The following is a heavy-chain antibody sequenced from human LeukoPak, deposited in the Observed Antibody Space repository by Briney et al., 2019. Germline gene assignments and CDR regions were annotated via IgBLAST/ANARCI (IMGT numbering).Heavy chain of an antibody. V-gene: IGHV4-34*01. CDR2: INHSGST. CDR3: ARKSNSWCDY. CDR1: GGSFSGYY. Sequence: SETLSLTCAVYGGSFSGYYWSWIRQPPGKGLEWIGEINHSGSTNYNPSLKSRVTISVDTSKNQFSLKLSSVTAADTAVYYCARKSNSWCDYWGQGTLVTVSS. J-gene: IGHJ4*02. D-gene: IGHD6-13*01.